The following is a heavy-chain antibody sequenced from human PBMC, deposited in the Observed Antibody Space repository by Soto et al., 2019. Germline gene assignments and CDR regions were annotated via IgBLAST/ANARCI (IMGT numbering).Heavy chain of an antibody. Sequence: QLQLQESGSGLVKPSQTLSLTCAVSGGSISSGGYSWSWVRQPPGKGLEWLGYIYHSGSPYSNPSLKSRVAIPVDRSKNQFSLKPSSVTAADTAMYYCARVPSPWGQGTLVTVSS. CDR3: ARVPSP. V-gene: IGHV4-30-2*01. J-gene: IGHJ5*02. CDR2: IYHSGSP. CDR1: GGSISSGGYS.